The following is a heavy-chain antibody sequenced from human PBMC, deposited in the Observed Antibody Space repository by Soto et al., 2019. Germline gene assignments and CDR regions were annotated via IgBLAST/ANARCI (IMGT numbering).Heavy chain of an antibody. CDR3: AGDVDTAMGPALGY. J-gene: IGHJ4*02. Sequence: GGSLRLSCAASGFTFSSYAMHWVRQAPGKGLEWVAVISYDGSNKYYADSVKGRFTISRDNSKNTLYLQMNSLRAEDTAVYYCAGDVDTAMGPALGYWGQGTLVTVSS. V-gene: IGHV3-30-3*01. CDR1: GFTFSSYA. CDR2: ISYDGSNK. D-gene: IGHD5-18*01.